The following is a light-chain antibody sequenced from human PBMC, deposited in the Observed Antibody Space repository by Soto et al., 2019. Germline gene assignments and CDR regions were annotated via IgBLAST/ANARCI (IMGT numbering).Light chain of an antibody. Sequence: DIQMTQSPSSVSASVGDRVTVTCRASQGINSWLVWYQQKPGKAPKLLIYGASSLQSGVPSRFSGSGSGTDFTLPISSLQPEDFATYYCQQTNSFPSTFGGGTRVEIK. V-gene: IGKV1D-12*01. CDR2: GAS. CDR3: QQTNSFPST. J-gene: IGKJ4*01. CDR1: QGINSW.